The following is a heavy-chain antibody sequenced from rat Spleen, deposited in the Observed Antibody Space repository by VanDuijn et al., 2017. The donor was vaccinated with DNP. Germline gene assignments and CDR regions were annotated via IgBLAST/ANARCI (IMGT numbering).Heavy chain of an antibody. D-gene: IGHD1-1*01. V-gene: IGHV5-22*01. Sequence: EVQLVESGGGLVQPGRSLKLSCAALGFTFSDYYMAWVRQVPTKGLELVAYITYDGGSSYYGDSMKGRFTISRDNAESTLSLQMNSLRSEDMATYYCARPMDYYSGGFAYWGQGTLVTVSS. CDR3: ARPMDYYSGGFAY. CDR1: GFTFSDYY. J-gene: IGHJ3*01. CDR2: ITYDGGSS.